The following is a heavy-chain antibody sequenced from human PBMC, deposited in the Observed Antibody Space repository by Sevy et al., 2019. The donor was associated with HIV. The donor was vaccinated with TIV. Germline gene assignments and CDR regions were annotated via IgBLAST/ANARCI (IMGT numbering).Heavy chain of an antibody. CDR3: AKHCSHYFDNSGYGEAFDI. Sequence: SETLSLTCSVSGASISSTIYYWAWIRQSPGKGLEWFGSIHHSGSTYYNLSLKSRVTISVDTSKNQFSLKMNSVTAADTAVYYRAKHCSHYFDNSGYGEAFDIWGQGTKVTVSS. CDR2: IHHSGST. D-gene: IGHD3-22*01. J-gene: IGHJ3*02. CDR1: GASISSTIYY. V-gene: IGHV4-39*01.